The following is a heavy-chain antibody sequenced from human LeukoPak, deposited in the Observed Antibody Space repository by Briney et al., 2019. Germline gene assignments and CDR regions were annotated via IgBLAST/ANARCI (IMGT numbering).Heavy chain of an antibody. CDR1: GFTFSSYW. CDR3: ASGYFGGGRAFDI. D-gene: IGHD3-22*01. J-gene: IGHJ3*02. Sequence: QPGGSLRLSCAASGFTFSSYWMSWVRQAPGKGLEWVANIKQDGSEKYYVDSVKGRFTISRDNAKNSLYLQMNSLRAEDTAVYYCASGYFGGGRAFDIWGQGTMVTVSS. V-gene: IGHV3-7*01. CDR2: IKQDGSEK.